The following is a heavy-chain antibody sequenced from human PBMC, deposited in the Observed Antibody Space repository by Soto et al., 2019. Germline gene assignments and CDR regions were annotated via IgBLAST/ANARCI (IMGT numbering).Heavy chain of an antibody. J-gene: IGHJ6*02. Sequence: QVQLVQSGAEVKKPGSSVKVSCKASGVTFSSYAISWVRQAPGQGLEWMGGIIPIFGTANDAQKLQGIVTITADEATSTAYMVLSSVRSEDTALYYCAGVPSDSSGHWLYFGGMDVWGQGTTVTVSS. CDR1: GVTFSSYA. D-gene: IGHD3-22*01. CDR3: AGVPSDSSGHWLYFGGMDV. V-gene: IGHV1-69*01. CDR2: IIPIFGTA.